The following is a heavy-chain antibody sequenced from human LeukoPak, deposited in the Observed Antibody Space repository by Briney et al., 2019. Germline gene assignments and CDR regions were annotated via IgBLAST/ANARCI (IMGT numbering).Heavy chain of an antibody. CDR3: ARAPHYSNYGPYYYGMDV. J-gene: IGHJ6*02. D-gene: IGHD4-11*01. V-gene: IGHV3-11*06. CDR1: GFTFSDYY. Sequence: GGSLRLSCAASGFTFSDYYMSWIRQAPGKGLEWVSYISSSSSYTNYADSVKGRFTISRDNAKNSLYLQMNSLRAEGTAVYYCARAPHYSNYGPYYYGMDVWGQGTTVTVSS. CDR2: ISSSSSYT.